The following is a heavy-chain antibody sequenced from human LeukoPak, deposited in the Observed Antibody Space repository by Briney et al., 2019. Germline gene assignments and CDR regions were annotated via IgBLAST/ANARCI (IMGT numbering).Heavy chain of an antibody. D-gene: IGHD4-17*01. CDR3: AMDGDYGQGDY. V-gene: IGHV1-69*04. Sequence: SVKVSCKASGGTFSSYAISWVRQAPGQGLEWMGRIIPILGIANYAQKFQDRVTITADKSTSTAYMELSSLRSEDTAVNYCAMDGDYGQGDYWGQGTLVTVSS. J-gene: IGHJ4*02. CDR1: GGTFSSYA. CDR2: IIPILGIA.